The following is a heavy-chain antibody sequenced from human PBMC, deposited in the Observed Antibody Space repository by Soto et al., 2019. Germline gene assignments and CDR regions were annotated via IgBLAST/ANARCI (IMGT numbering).Heavy chain of an antibody. D-gene: IGHD3-3*01. Sequence: SETLSLTCTVSDGSISTYFCNWIRQPAGKGLEWIGRIDNSGNTNYNPSLKSRVTMSADTSRNQFSLKLDSVTAADTAVYYCARGGQDFWSGPFDYWGQGALVTVSS. V-gene: IGHV4-4*07. J-gene: IGHJ4*02. CDR1: DGSISTYF. CDR3: ARGGQDFWSGPFDY. CDR2: IDNSGNT.